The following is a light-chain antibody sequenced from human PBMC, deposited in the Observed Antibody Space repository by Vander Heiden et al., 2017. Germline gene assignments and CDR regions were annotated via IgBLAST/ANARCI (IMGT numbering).Light chain of an antibody. CDR3: QSCDTNTVV. CDR1: RLGDNF. V-gene: IGLV3-1*01. CDR2: DDR. Sequence: SYELANHPSVSVSPGPTACFTCSVDRLGDNFAHWYQQKPGHSPVLVIYDDRKRPSGIPVRFSCSNSGNTATLTISGTQAMDEADYYCQSCDTNTVVFGGGTRLTV. J-gene: IGLJ2*01.